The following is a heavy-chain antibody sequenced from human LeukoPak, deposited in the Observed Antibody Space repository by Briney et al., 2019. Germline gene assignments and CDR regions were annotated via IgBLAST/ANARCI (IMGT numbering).Heavy chain of an antibody. CDR3: ARARYCSGGSCYPTYNWFDP. CDR1: GYTFTDYY. J-gene: IGHJ5*02. Sequence: ASVKVSCKASGYTFTDYYMHWVRQAPGQGLEWMGWINPKSGGRSYAQRFQGRVTMTRDTSISTAYMELSRLRSDDTAVYYCARARYCSGGSCYPTYNWFDPWGQGTLVTVSS. V-gene: IGHV1-2*02. D-gene: IGHD2-15*01. CDR2: INPKSGGR.